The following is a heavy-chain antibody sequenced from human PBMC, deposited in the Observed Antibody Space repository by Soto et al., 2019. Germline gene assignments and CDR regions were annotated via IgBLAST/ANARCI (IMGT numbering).Heavy chain of an antibody. J-gene: IGHJ4*02. D-gene: IGHD3-10*01. CDR1: GGSVNNNY. CDR3: ARGGDNSPWYYSL. V-gene: IGHV4-59*02. Sequence: SETLSLTCTDSGGSVNNNYWSWIRQPPGRGLEWIGYIFSSGGTNYNPSLETRVAISVDTSKNQLSLKLRSVTAADTAVYYCARGGDNSPWYYSLWGQGTLVTVS. CDR2: IFSSGGT.